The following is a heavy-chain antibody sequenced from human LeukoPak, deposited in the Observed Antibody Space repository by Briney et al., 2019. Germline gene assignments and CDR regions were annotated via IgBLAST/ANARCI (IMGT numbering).Heavy chain of an antibody. CDR3: AKETFYYDSTAFPGYLQH. D-gene: IGHD3-22*01. Sequence: GGSLRLSCAASGFTFSSYWMTWLRQAPGKGLEWVANIQHDGSDQYYEDSVKGRFTISRANSAASLFLQMKDLRPEDTAFYYCAKETFYYDSTAFPGYLQHWGQGTLVTVSS. CDR1: GFTFSSYW. J-gene: IGHJ1*01. CDR2: IQHDGSDQ. V-gene: IGHV3-7*03.